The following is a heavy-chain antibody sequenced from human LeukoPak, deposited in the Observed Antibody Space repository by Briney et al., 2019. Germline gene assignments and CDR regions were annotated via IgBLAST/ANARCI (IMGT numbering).Heavy chain of an antibody. CDR2: INHSGST. V-gene: IGHV4-34*01. CDR3: ARYRYGGNNWFDP. Sequence: SETLSLTCAVYGGSFSGYYWSWIRQPPGKGLEWIGEINHSGSTNYNPSLKGRVTISVDTSKNQFSLKLSSVTAADTAVYYCARYRYGGNNWFDPWGQGTLVTVSS. CDR1: GGSFSGYY. D-gene: IGHD4-23*01. J-gene: IGHJ5*02.